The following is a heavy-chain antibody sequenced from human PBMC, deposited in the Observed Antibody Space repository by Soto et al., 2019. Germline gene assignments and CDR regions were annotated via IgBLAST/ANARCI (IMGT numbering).Heavy chain of an antibody. CDR1: GGSISGGVYY. J-gene: IGHJ2*01. CDR2: IFDSGST. CDR3: AREIIPLTTDWYCDL. D-gene: IGHD4-17*01. V-gene: IGHV4-30-4*01. Sequence: QVQLQESGPGLVKPSQTLSLTCTVSGGSISGGVYYWSWIRQPPGKGLEWIGYIFDSGSTYYNPSLTGRVTISVDTSKNQFSLRLSSVTAADTAVYYCAREIIPLTTDWYCDLWGRGTLVTVSS.